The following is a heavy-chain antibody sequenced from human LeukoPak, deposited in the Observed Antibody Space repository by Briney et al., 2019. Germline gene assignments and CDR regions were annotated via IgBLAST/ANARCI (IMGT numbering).Heavy chain of an antibody. J-gene: IGHJ4*02. CDR1: VYTFTNYY. V-gene: IGHV1-46*01. CDR2: INPSGGST. CDR3: ASTAPTYCSGGSCWNY. Sequence: ASVKVSCKASVYTFTNYYMHWVRQAPRQGLEWVGIINPSGGSTSYAQKFHSRVTMTRDTSTSTAYMELSSLRSEDTAVYYCASTAPTYCSGGSCWNYWGQGTLVTVSS. D-gene: IGHD2-15*01.